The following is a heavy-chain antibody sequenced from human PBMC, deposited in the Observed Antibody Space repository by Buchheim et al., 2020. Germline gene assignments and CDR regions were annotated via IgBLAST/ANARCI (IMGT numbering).Heavy chain of an antibody. J-gene: IGHJ4*02. CDR1: GFTLSTYN. V-gene: IGHV3-66*02. Sequence: EVQVVESGGGLVKPGGSLRLSCAASGFTLSTYNMSWVRQAPGKGLEWVSVIYSGGSTYYADSVKSRFTISRDNSKNTLYLQMNSLRAEDTAVYYCAREAHYGGDSAYYFDYWGQGTL. CDR2: IYSGGST. D-gene: IGHD3-10*01. CDR3: AREAHYGGDSAYYFDY.